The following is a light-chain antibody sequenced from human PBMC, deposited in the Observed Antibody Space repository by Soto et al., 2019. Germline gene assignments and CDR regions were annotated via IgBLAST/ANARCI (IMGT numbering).Light chain of an antibody. CDR2: DVS. CDR1: SGDIGGYNY. J-gene: IGLJ2*01. Sequence: QSVLTQPASVSGSPGQSITISCTGTSGDIGGYNYVSWYQQYPGKAPELMIYDVSNRPSGVSNRFSGSKSGNTASLTISGLQAEDEADYYCSSYASSSTVLFGGGTKLTVL. CDR3: SSYASSSTVL. V-gene: IGLV2-14*01.